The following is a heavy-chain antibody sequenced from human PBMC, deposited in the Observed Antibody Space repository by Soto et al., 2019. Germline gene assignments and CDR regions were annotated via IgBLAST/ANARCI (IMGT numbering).Heavy chain of an antibody. Sequence: QVQLVESGGGAVQPGRSLRLSCAASGFTFSSYGMHWVRQAPGKGLEWVAVIWYDGSYKYYADSVKGRFTISRDNSQHTVLLDMNSLRDADTAVYYCASGYCSGGRGDSEGPLDWGQGTLVTVSA. J-gene: IGHJ4*02. CDR3: ASGYCSGGRGDSEGPLD. D-gene: IGHD2-15*01. CDR2: IWYDGSYK. CDR1: GFTFSSYG. V-gene: IGHV3-33*01.